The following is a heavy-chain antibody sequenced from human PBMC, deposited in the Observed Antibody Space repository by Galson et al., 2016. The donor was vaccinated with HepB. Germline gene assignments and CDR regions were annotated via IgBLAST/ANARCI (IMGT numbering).Heavy chain of an antibody. CDR2: VWFDETTK. V-gene: IGHV3-33*06. Sequence: SLRLSCAVSGFTFEKYGVHWVRQAPGKGLDWVAVVWFDETTKYYADFVKGRFTISRDNSKNTVYLHMNSLRAEDTAVYYCAKDPGRDCGMDVWGQGTTVTVFS. D-gene: IGHD3-10*01. CDR1: GFTFEKYG. CDR3: AKDPGRDCGMDV. J-gene: IGHJ6*02.